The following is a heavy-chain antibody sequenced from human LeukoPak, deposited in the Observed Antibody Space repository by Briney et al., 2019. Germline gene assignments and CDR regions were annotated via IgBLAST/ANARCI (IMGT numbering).Heavy chain of an antibody. V-gene: IGHV4-39*07. CDR1: GGSISSSSYY. D-gene: IGHD6-13*01. Sequence: SETLSLTCTVSGGSISSSSYYWGWIRQPPGKGLEWIGSIYYSGSTYYNPSLKSRVTISVDTSKNQFSLKLSSVTAADTAVYYCARGRTAAAGFDYWGQGTLVTVSS. J-gene: IGHJ4*02. CDR3: ARGRTAAAGFDY. CDR2: IYYSGST.